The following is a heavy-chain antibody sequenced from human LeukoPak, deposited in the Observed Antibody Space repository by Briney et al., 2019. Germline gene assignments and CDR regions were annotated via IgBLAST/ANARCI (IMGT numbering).Heavy chain of an antibody. CDR3: ARDMARGNLDY. Sequence: SETLSLTCAVYGGSFRGYYWSWIRQPPGKGLEWVGEINHSGSTNYNPSLKSRVTLSVDTSKNQFSLKLSSVTAADTAVYYCARDMARGNLDYWGQGSLVTVSS. V-gene: IGHV4-34*01. CDR2: INHSGST. CDR1: GGSFRGYY. D-gene: IGHD4-23*01. J-gene: IGHJ4*02.